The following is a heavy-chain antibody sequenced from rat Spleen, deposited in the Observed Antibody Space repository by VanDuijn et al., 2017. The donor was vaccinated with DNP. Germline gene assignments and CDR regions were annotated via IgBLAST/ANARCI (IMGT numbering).Heavy chain of an antibody. CDR2: IWAGGST. V-gene: IGHV2-72*01. CDR1: GFSLTSTG. Sequence: QVQLEESGPGLMQPSETLSLTCTVSGFSLTSTGVGWVRQGLGKDLVWMGTIWAGGSTNYNSVVQSRLSISRDTSKSQLFLKMNRLQPEDTGTYYWARHTTGIDYWGQGVMVTVSS. J-gene: IGHJ2*01. D-gene: IGHD1-7*01. CDR3: ARHTTGIDY.